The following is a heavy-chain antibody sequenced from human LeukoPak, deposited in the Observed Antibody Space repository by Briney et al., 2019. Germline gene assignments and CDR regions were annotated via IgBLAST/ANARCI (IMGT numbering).Heavy chain of an antibody. Sequence: PGRSLRLSCAASGFTFSSYAMHWVRQAPGKGLEWVAVISYDGSNKYYADSVKGRFTISRDNSKSTLYLQMNSLRAEDTAVHYCARDPRRYCSGGSCYRGWFDPWGQGTLVTVSS. CDR3: ARDPRRYCSGGSCYRGWFDP. J-gene: IGHJ5*02. V-gene: IGHV3-30-3*01. CDR2: ISYDGSNK. CDR1: GFTFSSYA. D-gene: IGHD2-15*01.